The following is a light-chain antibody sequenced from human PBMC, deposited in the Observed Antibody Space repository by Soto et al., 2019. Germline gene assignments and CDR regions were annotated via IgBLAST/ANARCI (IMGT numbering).Light chain of an antibody. V-gene: IGLV1-40*01. J-gene: IGLJ2*01. Sequence: QSVLTQPPSVSGAPGQRVTMSCTGSSSNIGAGYDVHWFQQLPGTAPRLLIYGNINRLAGVPARFSGSKSGTSASLAITGLQAEDEADYYCQSYDSSLSAWVFGGGTKLTVI. CDR2: GNI. CDR1: SSNIGAGYD. CDR3: QSYDSSLSAWV.